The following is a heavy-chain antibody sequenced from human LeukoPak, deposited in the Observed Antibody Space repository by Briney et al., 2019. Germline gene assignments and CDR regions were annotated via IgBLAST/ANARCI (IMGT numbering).Heavy chain of an antibody. CDR1: GGSFSGYY. CDR3: ARHYVFSYYYDSSGSRRFDP. J-gene: IGHJ5*02. Sequence: PSETLSLTCAVYGGSFSGYYWSWIRQPPGKGLEWIGEINHSGSTNYNPALKSQGTLSVDTSKNQFSLKLSSVTAADTAVYYCARHYVFSYYYDSSGSRRFDPWGQGTLVTVSS. CDR2: INHSGST. V-gene: IGHV4-34*01. D-gene: IGHD3-22*01.